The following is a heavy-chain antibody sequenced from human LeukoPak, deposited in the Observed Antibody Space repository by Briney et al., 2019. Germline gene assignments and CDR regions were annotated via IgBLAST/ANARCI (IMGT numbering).Heavy chain of an antibody. V-gene: IGHV4-59*02. J-gene: IGHJ4*02. D-gene: IGHD1-26*01. CDR2: INPSGTT. CDR1: GVSVSSYY. Sequence: SETLSLTCTVSGVSVSSYYWSWLRQPPGKGLEWIGYINPSGTTDYNPSLKSRVTISVDPSNNQVSLMLISVTTADTAVYYCARIMGHFDFWGPGTLVTVSS. CDR3: ARIMGHFDF.